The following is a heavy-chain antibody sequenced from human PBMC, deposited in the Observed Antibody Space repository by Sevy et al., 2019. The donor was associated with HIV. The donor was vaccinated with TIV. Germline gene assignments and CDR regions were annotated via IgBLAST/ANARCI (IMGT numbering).Heavy chain of an antibody. CDR3: ARGPPDGSYDYFDY. V-gene: IGHV3-21*06. J-gene: IGHJ4*02. CDR1: GFTFSSYN. CDR2: ISGSSNYI. Sequence: GGSLRLSCAASGFTFSSYNMNWVRQAPGKGLEWVSSISGSSNYIYYAESVKGRFIISRDNAKNTLYLQMNSLRADDTAVYYCARGPPDGSYDYFDYWGQGTLITVSS. D-gene: IGHD1-26*01.